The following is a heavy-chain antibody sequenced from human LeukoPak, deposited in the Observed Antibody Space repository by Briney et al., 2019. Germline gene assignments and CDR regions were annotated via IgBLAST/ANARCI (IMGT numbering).Heavy chain of an antibody. D-gene: IGHD6-19*01. Sequence: ASVKVSCKASGYTFTGYYMHWVRQAPGQGLEWMGWINPNSGGTNYAQKFQGRVTMTRDTSISTAYMELSRLRSDDTAVYYCARESIAVAGALDRWGQGTLVTVSS. CDR3: ARESIAVAGALDR. J-gene: IGHJ4*02. CDR2: INPNSGGT. V-gene: IGHV1-2*02. CDR1: GYTFTGYY.